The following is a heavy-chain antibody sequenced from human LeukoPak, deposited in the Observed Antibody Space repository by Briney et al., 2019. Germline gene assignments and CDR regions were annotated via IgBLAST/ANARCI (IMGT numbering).Heavy chain of an antibody. Sequence: PGGSLRLSCAASGFTFSSYWMSWVRQAPGKGLEWVANIKQDGSEKYYVDSVKGRFTIPRDNAKNSLYLQMNSLRAEDTAVYYCARVPPYGDYRGDSQPADYWGQGTLVTVSS. CDR2: IKQDGSEK. D-gene: IGHD4-17*01. CDR1: GFTFSSYW. V-gene: IGHV3-7*01. CDR3: ARVPPYGDYRGDSQPADY. J-gene: IGHJ4*02.